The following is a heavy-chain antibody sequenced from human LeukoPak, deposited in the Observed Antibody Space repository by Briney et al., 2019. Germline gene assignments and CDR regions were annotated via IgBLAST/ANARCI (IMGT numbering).Heavy chain of an antibody. V-gene: IGHV3-23*01. CDR3: AKDGREVTAFFYYFDY. CDR2: ISAGADVI. J-gene: IGHJ4*01. CDR1: GFSFRDYP. D-gene: IGHD3-10*01. Sequence: GGSLRLSCEAAGFSFRDYPMGWVRRASGKRLEWVSGISAGADVIFYADPVKGRFTISRDNSKNTLYLQMNSLRAEDSAEYYCAKDGREVTAFFYYFDYWGHGTLVTVSS.